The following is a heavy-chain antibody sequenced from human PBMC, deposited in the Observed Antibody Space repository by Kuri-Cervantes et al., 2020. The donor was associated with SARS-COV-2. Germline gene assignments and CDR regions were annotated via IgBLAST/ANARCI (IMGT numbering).Heavy chain of an antibody. CDR2: VGGSGGDI. CDR3: TTLIDY. CDR1: EFTFRNHV. Sequence: GGSLRLSCAASEFTFRNHVMIWVRQAPGKGLEWVSAVGGSGGDIYSADSVKGRFTISRDNSKDTLYLQMNSLKTEDTAVYYCTTLIDYWGQGALVTDSS. V-gene: IGHV3-23*01. J-gene: IGHJ4*02.